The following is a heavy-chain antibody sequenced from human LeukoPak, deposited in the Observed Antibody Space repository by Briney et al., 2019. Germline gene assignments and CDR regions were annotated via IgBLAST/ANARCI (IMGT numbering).Heavy chain of an antibody. D-gene: IGHD6-6*01. Sequence: SETLSLNCNVSGYFISSGYYWGWIRQPAGKGLEWIGRIYNSGNTNYRPSLKSRVTMSVDTSKNQFSLNLSSVTAADTAVYYCAREASSSSSRYFDYWGQGTLVTVSS. CDR1: GYFISSGYY. CDR3: AREASSSSSRYFDY. J-gene: IGHJ4*02. CDR2: IYNSGNT. V-gene: IGHV4-38-2*02.